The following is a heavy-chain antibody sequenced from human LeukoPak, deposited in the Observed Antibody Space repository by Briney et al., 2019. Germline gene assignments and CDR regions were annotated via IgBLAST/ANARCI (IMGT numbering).Heavy chain of an antibody. V-gene: IGHV3-9*01. Sequence: GGSLRLSCAASGFTFDDYAMHWVRQAPGKGLEWVSGISWNSGSIGYADSVKGRFTISRDNSKNTLYLQMNSLRAEDTAVYYCARNRGYYYYYMDVWAKGTTVTVSS. J-gene: IGHJ6*03. CDR2: ISWNSGSI. CDR1: GFTFDDYA. CDR3: ARNRGYYYYYMDV.